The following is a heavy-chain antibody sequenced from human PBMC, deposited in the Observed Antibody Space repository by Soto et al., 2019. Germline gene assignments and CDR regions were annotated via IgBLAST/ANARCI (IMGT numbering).Heavy chain of an antibody. CDR1: GFTFSSYW. CDR3: ARGGGNGDYFYGMDV. V-gene: IGHV3-74*01. J-gene: IGHJ6*02. D-gene: IGHD1-1*01. Sequence: EVQLVESGGGLVQPGGSLRLSCAASGFTFSSYWMLWVRQAPGKGLVWVSRINTDGSSTTYANSVKGRFSISRDNAKSTLYLQMNSLRAEDTAVYYCARGGGNGDYFYGMDVWGQGTTVIVSS. CDR2: INTDGSST.